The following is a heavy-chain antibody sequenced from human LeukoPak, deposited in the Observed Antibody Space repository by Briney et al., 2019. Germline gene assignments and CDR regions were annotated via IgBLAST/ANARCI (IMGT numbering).Heavy chain of an antibody. CDR1: GFTFSSYS. CDR3: ARRDSSVYYYYYMDV. D-gene: IGHD6-19*01. CDR2: ISSSSTI. V-gene: IGHV3-48*01. J-gene: IGHJ6*03. Sequence: GGCLRLSCAASGFTFSSYSMNWVRQAPGKGLEWVSYISSSSTIYYADSVKGRFTISRDNAKNSLYLQMNSLRAEDAAVYYCARRDSSVYYYYYMDVWGKGTTVTVSS.